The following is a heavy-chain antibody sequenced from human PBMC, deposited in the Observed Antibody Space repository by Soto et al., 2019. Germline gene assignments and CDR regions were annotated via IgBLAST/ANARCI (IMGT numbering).Heavy chain of an antibody. CDR3: ASGLSGNHPFDF. D-gene: IGHD1-26*01. V-gene: IGHV4-39*01. CDR2: IYHSGST. Sequence: SETLSLTCTVSGGSISSSSYYWGWIRQPPGKGLEWIGSIYHSGSTYYNPSLKSRVTISVDTSKNQFSLKLTSVTAADTAVYYCASGLSGNHPFDFWGQGTLGTVSS. CDR1: GGSISSSSYY. J-gene: IGHJ4*02.